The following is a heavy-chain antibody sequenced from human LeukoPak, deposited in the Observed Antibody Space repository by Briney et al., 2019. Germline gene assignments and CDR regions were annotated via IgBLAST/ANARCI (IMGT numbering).Heavy chain of an antibody. D-gene: IGHD6-13*01. J-gene: IGHJ4*02. V-gene: IGHV3-21*01. CDR1: GFTFSSYS. Sequence: GGSLRLSCAASGFTFSSYSMNWVRQAPGKGLEWVSSISSSSSYIYYADSVKGRFTISRDNAKNSLYLQMNSLRAEDTAVYYCAREYSSSWYYFDYWGPGTLVTVSS. CDR2: ISSSSSYI. CDR3: AREYSSSWYYFDY.